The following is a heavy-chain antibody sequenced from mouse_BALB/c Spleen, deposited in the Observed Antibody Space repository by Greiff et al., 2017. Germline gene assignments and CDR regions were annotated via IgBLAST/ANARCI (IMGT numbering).Heavy chain of an antibody. CDR2: ISTYYGDA. V-gene: IGHV1S137*01. D-gene: IGHD3-3*01. Sequence: QVQLQQSGAELVRPGVSVKISCKGSGYTFTDYAMHWVKQSHAKSLEWIGVISTYYGDASYNQKFKGKATMTVDKSSSTAYMELARLTSEDSAIYYCARGDVGSAMDYWGQGTSVTVSS. J-gene: IGHJ4*01. CDR3: ARGDVGSAMDY. CDR1: GYTFTDYA.